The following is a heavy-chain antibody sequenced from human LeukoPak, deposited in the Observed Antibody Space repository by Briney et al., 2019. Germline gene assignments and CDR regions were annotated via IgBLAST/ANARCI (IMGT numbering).Heavy chain of an antibody. CDR3: ARAPVPAAIGFDY. CDR1: GGSISSGGYY. D-gene: IGHD2-2*01. J-gene: IGHJ4*02. V-gene: IGHV4-31*03. Sequence: SETLSLTCTVSGGSISSGGYYWSWIRQHPGKGLEWIGYIYYSGSTYYNPSLKSRVTISVDTSKNQFSLKLSSVTAADTAVYYCARAPVPAAIGFDYWGQGTLVTVSS. CDR2: IYYSGST.